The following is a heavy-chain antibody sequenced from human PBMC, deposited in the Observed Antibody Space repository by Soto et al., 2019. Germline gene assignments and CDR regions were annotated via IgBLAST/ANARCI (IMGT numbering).Heavy chain of an antibody. CDR2: IYPGDSDT. J-gene: IGHJ4*02. CDR3: ARQSHRGWEFDY. Sequence: GESLKVSGKGSGYRFITDWIGWVSQMPGKGLEWMGIIYPGDSDTRYSPSFQGQVTISADRSISTAYLQWSSLKASDTAMYYCARQSHRGWEFDYWGQGTLVTVSS. D-gene: IGHD6-19*01. V-gene: IGHV5-51*01. CDR1: GYRFITDW.